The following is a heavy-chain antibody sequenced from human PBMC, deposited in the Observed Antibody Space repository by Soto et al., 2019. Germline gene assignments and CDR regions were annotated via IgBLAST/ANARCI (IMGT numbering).Heavy chain of an antibody. CDR1: GGTFSTYA. V-gene: IGHV1-69*06. D-gene: IGHD4-17*01. J-gene: IGHJ5*02. Sequence: QIQLVQSGAEVKKPGSSVKVSCKASGGTFSTYAISWVRQAPGQGLEWMGGIIPMSGRTTYAQKFQDRVTMTADKSTTTAYMELSSRRSDDTAVYYCALGSDYLFDPWGRGTMVTVSS. CDR2: IIPMSGRT. CDR3: ALGSDYLFDP.